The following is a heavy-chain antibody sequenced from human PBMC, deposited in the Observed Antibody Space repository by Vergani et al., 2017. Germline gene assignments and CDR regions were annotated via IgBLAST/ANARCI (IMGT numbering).Heavy chain of an antibody. CDR1: GDSISSGNYY. J-gene: IGHJ3*02. D-gene: IGHD1-26*01. CDR3: ARGTFLHAFDN. CDR2: IYSSGRT. Sequence: QVQLQESGPGLLKPSQTLSLTCSVAGDSISSGNYYWNWIRQPAGKGLEWMGRIYSSGRTSYNPAIKSRITMSLDTSKNQFSLSLSSVTAADTAVYYCARGTFLHAFDNWGQGTVVTVS. V-gene: IGHV4-61*02.